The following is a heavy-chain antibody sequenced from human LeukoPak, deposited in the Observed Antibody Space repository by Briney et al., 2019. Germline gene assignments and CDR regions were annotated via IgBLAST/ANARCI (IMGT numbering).Heavy chain of an antibody. V-gene: IGHV4-31*03. CDR2: IYYSGST. Sequence: SETLSLTCSVSGDSISTGGYYWTWIRQPPGKGLEWIGYIYYSGSTYLSPSLKSRLTISVDTSRGQLSLKLSSVSAADTAVYFCARIKKAEGFLIDPWGRGAWPSSPQ. CDR1: GDSISTGGYY. CDR3: ARIKKAEGFLIDP. J-gene: IGHJ5*02.